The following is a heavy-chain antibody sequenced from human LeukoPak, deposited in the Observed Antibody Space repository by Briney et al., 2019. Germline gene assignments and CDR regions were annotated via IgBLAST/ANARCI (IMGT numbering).Heavy chain of an antibody. CDR1: GCSISSGGYY. CDR3: ARGYVDSSGWSPNWFDP. D-gene: IGHD6-19*01. V-gene: IGHV4-31*02. CDR2: IFYSGST. J-gene: IGHJ5*02. Sequence: SQTLSLTWPFSGCSISSGGYYWSWIRQHPGKGLERIGYIFYSGSTYYNPSLKSRVTISVDTSKNQFSLKLSSVTAADTAVYYFARGYVDSSGWSPNWFDPWGQGTLVTVSS.